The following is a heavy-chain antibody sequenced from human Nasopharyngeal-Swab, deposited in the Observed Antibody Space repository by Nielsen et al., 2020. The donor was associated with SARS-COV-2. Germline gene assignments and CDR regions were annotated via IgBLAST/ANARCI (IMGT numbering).Heavy chain of an antibody. Sequence: WIRQPPGKGLEWIGEINHSGSTNYNPSLKSRVTISVDTSKNQFSLKLSSVTAADTAVYYCARGTVLLRYFDWSCWYFDLWGRGTLVTLSS. V-gene: IGHV4-34*01. CDR3: ARGTVLLRYFDWSCWYFDL. J-gene: IGHJ2*01. CDR2: INHSGST. D-gene: IGHD3-9*01.